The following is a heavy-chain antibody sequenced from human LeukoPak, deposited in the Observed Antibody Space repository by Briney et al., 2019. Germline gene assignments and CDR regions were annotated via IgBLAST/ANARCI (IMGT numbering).Heavy chain of an antibody. CDR2: ISWNSGSI. CDR1: GFTFTSYA. J-gene: IGHJ4*02. V-gene: IGHV3-9*01. CDR3: AKSNQYSYDSSGYFDY. D-gene: IGHD3-22*01. Sequence: GGSLRLSCAASGFTFTSYAMTWVRQAPGKGLEWVSGISWNSGSIGYADSVKGRFTISRDNVKNSLYLQMNSLRAEDTALYYCAKSNQYSYDSSGYFDYWGQGTLVTVSS.